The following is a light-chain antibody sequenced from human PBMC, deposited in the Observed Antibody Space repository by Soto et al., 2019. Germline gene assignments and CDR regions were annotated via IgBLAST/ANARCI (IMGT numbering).Light chain of an antibody. CDR3: QTWGTGIQV. J-gene: IGLJ3*02. V-gene: IGLV4-69*01. CDR1: SGHSSYA. Sequence: QPVLTQSPSASASLGASVKLTCTLSSGHSSYAIAWHQQQPEKGPRYLMKLNSDGRHSKGDGIPDRFSGSSSGAERYLIISSLQSEDEADYYCQTWGTGIQVFGGGTKLTVL. CDR2: LNSDGRH.